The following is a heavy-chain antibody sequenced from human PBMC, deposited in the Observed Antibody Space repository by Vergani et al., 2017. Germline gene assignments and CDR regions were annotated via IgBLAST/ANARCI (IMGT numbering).Heavy chain of an antibody. D-gene: IGHD3-10*02. J-gene: IGHJ4*02. Sequence: QVHLQGSGPGLVKPSETLSLTCSVSNYSIGRDYFWVWIRRSPGKGVEYIASIYHGGMTYYNPSLKSRATISIETSENVISLGLTSVTAADTALYHCARHGGSGNYYHVFDSWGQGTLVIVSS. CDR1: NYSIGRDYF. CDR2: IYHGGMT. V-gene: IGHV4-38-2*02. CDR3: ARHGGSGNYYHVFDS.